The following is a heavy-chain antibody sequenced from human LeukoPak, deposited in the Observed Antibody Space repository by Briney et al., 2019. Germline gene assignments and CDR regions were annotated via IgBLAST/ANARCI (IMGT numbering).Heavy chain of an antibody. CDR2: IYYSGST. J-gene: IGHJ4*02. CDR1: GGSISGYY. D-gene: IGHD2-2*01. CDR3: ARVSDQAFDY. V-gene: IGHV4-59*01. Sequence: PSETLSLTCTVSGGSISGYYWSWIRQPPGKGLEWIGYIYYSGSTNYNPSLKSRVTISVDTSKNQFSLKLSSVTAADTAVYYCARVSDQAFDYWGQGTLVTVSS.